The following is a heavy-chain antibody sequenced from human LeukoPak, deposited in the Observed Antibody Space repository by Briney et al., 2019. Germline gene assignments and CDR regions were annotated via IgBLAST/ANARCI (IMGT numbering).Heavy chain of an antibody. D-gene: IGHD5-18*01. CDR1: GYTFTSYG. V-gene: IGHV1-18*01. Sequence: GASVKVSCKASGYTFTSYGISWVRQAPGQGLVWMGWISAYNGNTNYAQKLQGRVTMTTDTSTSTAYMELRSLRSDDTAVYYCARGRRGYGQAADFDYWGQGTLVTVSS. CDR2: ISAYNGNT. CDR3: ARGRRGYGQAADFDY. J-gene: IGHJ4*02.